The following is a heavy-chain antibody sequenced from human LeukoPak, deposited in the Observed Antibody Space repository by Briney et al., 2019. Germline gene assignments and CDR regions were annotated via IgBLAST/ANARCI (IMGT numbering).Heavy chain of an antibody. Sequence: GESLKISCAASGFTFSDYYMSWIRQAPGKGLEWISYISDSGTMIYYRDSVKGRFTVSRDNAQNSLYLQMNSLRAEDTALYYCAGGVQGAGPFDYWGQGSLVTVSS. CDR2: ISDSGTMI. CDR1: GFTFSDYY. V-gene: IGHV3-11*01. CDR3: AGGVQGAGPFDY. J-gene: IGHJ4*02. D-gene: IGHD3-16*01.